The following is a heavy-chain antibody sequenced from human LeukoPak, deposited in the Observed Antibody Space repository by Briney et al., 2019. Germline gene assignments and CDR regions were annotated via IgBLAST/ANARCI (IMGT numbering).Heavy chain of an antibody. Sequence: QSGGSLRLSCAASGFTFSSYEMNWVRQAPGKGLEWVSYISSSGSTIYYADSVKGRFTISRDNAKNSLYLQMNSLRAEDTAVYYCARAEEYSSSSFDYWGQGTLVTVPS. CDR1: GFTFSSYE. CDR3: ARAEEYSSSSFDY. CDR2: ISSSGSTI. D-gene: IGHD6-6*01. V-gene: IGHV3-48*03. J-gene: IGHJ4*02.